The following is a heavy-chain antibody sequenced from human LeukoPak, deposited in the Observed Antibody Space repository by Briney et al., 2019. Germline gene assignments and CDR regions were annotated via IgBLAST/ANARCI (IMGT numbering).Heavy chain of an antibody. J-gene: IGHJ4*02. D-gene: IGHD4-17*01. Sequence: GGSLRLSCAASGFTFSSYAMHWVRQAPGKGLEWVAVISYDGSNEYYADSVKGRFTISRDNSKNTLYLQMNSLRAEDTAVYYCARAYGDYPLTWFDYWGQGTLVTVSS. CDR1: GFTFSSYA. CDR2: ISYDGSNE. CDR3: ARAYGDYPLTWFDY. V-gene: IGHV3-30-3*01.